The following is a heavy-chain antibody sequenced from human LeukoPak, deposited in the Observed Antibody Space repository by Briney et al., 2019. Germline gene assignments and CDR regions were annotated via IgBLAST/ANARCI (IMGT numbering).Heavy chain of an antibody. D-gene: IGHD3-22*01. Sequence: GGSLRLSCAASGFTFSTYAMSWVRQAPGKGLEWVSGISDSGGSTYYADSVKGRFTISRDNSKKMLYLQMSSLRAEDTAIYYGVIRGRSGYLGTWGQGTLVTVSS. V-gene: IGHV3-23*01. CDR3: VIRGRSGYLGT. CDR1: GFTFSTYA. CDR2: ISDSGGST. J-gene: IGHJ4*02.